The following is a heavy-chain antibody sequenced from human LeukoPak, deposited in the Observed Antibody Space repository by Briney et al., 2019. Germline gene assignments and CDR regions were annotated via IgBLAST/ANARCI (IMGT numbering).Heavy chain of an antibody. V-gene: IGHV3-7*01. CDR3: ARVSGYYGSGSYWYWFDP. CDR1: GFTFSSYW. D-gene: IGHD3-10*01. J-gene: IGHJ5*02. Sequence: GGSLRLSCAASGFTFSSYWMSWVRQAPGKGLEWVANIKQDGSEKYFVDSVKGRFTISRDNAKNSLYLQMNSLRAEDTAVYYCARVSGYYGSGSYWYWFDPWGQGTLVTVSS. CDR2: IKQDGSEK.